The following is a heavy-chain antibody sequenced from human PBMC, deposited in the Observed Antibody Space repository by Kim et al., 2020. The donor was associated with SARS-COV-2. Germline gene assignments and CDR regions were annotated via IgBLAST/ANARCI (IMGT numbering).Heavy chain of an antibody. D-gene: IGHD3-16*02. CDR2: IKQDGSEK. CDR1: GFTFSSYW. J-gene: IGHJ4*02. CDR3: ARAHWMITFGGVIAEVDY. Sequence: GGSLRLSCAASGFTFSSYWMSWVRQAPGKGLEWVANIKQDGSEKYYVDSVKGRFTISRDNAKNSLYLQMNSLRAEDTAVYYCARAHWMITFGGVIAEVDYWGQGTLVTVSS. V-gene: IGHV3-7*01.